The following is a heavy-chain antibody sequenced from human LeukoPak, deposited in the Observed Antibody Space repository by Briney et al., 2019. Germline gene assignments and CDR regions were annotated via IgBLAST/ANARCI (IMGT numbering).Heavy chain of an antibody. J-gene: IGHJ4*02. Sequence: GGSLRLSCAASGFTFSSYWMHWVRQAPGEGLVWVSRINTDGSTTSYADSVKGRFTLSRDNARNTLYLQMHSLRAEDTAVYYCVGTGFWHFDYWGQGTLDTVSS. CDR3: VGTGFWHFDY. CDR1: GFTFSSYW. V-gene: IGHV3-74*01. D-gene: IGHD3-3*01. CDR2: INTDGSTT.